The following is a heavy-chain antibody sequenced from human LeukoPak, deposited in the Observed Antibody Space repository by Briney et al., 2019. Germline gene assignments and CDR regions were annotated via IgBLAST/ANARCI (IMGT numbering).Heavy chain of an antibody. CDR3: ARDISRYYYGSGSFTHWFDP. V-gene: IGHV1-18*01. J-gene: IGHJ5*02. CDR1: GYTFTSYG. D-gene: IGHD3-10*01. CDR2: ISAYSGNT. Sequence: ASLKVSCKASGYTFTSYGISWVRQAPGQGLEWMGWISAYSGNTNYGQKLQGRVTMTTDTSTSTVYMELRSLRSDDTAVYYCARDISRYYYGSGSFTHWFDPWGQETLVTVSS.